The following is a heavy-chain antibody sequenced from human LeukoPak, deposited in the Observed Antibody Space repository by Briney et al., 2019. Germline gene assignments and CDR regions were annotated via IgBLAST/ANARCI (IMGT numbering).Heavy chain of an antibody. CDR2: IKTDGSEK. CDR1: GFSYSSYW. V-gene: IGHV3-7*02. CDR3: ATYVSDQVGNAY. J-gene: IGHJ4*02. D-gene: IGHD2-21*01. Sequence: GGSLRLSCGASGFSYSSYWMTWVRQGPGKGLEWVANIKTDGSEKYFVDSVKGRFTISRDNAKNSLYLQMNSLRAEDTAVYYCATYVSDQVGNAYSGQGVLVTVSS.